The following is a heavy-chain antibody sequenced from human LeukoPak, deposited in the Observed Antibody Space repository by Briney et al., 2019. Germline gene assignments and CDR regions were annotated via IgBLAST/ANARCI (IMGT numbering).Heavy chain of an antibody. CDR2: IYYSGST. J-gene: IGHJ4*02. Sequence: SETLSLTCTVSGGSISSSSYYWRWIRQPPGKGLEWIGSIYYSGSTYYNPSLKSRVTISVDTSKNQFSLKLSSVAAADTAVYYCARKRGAIGHWGQGTLVTVSS. D-gene: IGHD1-26*01. CDR3: ARKRGAIGH. CDR1: GGSISSSSYY. V-gene: IGHV4-39*07.